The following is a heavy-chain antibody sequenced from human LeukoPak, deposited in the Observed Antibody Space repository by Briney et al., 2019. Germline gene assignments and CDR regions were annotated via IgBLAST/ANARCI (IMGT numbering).Heavy chain of an antibody. D-gene: IGHD3-3*01. J-gene: IGHJ4*02. CDR3: ATNTYDFWSGYRDYFDY. CDR1: GGTFSSYA. Sequence: SSVKVSCKASGGTFSSYAISWVRQAPGQGLEWMGGIIPIFGTANYAQKFQGRVTITADESTSTAYMELSSLRSEDTAVYYCATNTYDFWSGYRDYFDYWGKGTLVTVSS. CDR2: IIPIFGTA. V-gene: IGHV1-69*01.